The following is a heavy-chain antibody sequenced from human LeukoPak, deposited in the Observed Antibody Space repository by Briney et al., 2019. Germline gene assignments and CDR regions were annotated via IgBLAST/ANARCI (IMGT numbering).Heavy chain of an antibody. D-gene: IGHD6-13*01. CDR2: IYHSGST. CDR3: ARGVVAAAGRTFDF. Sequence: SETLSLTCTVSGYSISSGYYWGWIRQPPGKGLEWIGSIYHSGSTYYNPSLKSRVTISVDTSKNQFSLKLSSVTAADTAVYYCARGVVAAAGRTFDFWGQGTLVTVSS. V-gene: IGHV4-38-2*02. J-gene: IGHJ4*02. CDR1: GYSISSGYY.